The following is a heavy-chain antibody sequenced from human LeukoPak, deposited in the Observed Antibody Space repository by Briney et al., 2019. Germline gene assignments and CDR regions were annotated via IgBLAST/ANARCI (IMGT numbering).Heavy chain of an antibody. V-gene: IGHV3-23*01. CDR1: GFTFSSYG. J-gene: IGHJ6*03. Sequence: PGGSLRLSCAASGFTFSSYGMSWVRRAPGKGLECVSPLCCSGGSTYYADTVKGRFTISRDNSKNTLYLQMNSLRADDTAVYYCARSLRVRGVPDYMDVWGKGTTVTISS. CDR3: ARSLRVRGVPDYMDV. CDR2: LCCSGGST. D-gene: IGHD3-10*01.